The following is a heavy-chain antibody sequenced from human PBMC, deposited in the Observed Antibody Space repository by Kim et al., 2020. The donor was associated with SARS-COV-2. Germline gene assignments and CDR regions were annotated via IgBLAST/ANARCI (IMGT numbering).Heavy chain of an antibody. Sequence: SETLSLTCAAYGGSFSGYHWSWIRQPPGKGLEWIGEINHSGTINPNQSLKSRVTISIDTSKNQFSLKLTSVTATGTGFYYCARGRAGVVPAPVLGIGPHYGYFIMDDWGHGTMVTVSS. CDR1: GGSFSGYH. CDR2: INHSGTI. D-gene: IGHD2-2*02. J-gene: IGHJ6*02. V-gene: IGHV4-34*01. CDR3: ARGRAGVVPAPVLGIGPHYGYFIMDD.